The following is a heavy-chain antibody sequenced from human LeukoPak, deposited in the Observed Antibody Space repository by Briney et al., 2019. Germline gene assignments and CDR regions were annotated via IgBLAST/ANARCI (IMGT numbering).Heavy chain of an antibody. CDR1: GFTFSSYS. CDR3: ARSGKYCSGGSCYLPAPGY. Sequence: PGGSLRLSCAASGFTFSSYSMNWVRQAPGKGLEWVSSISSSSSYIYYADSVKGRFTISRDNAKNSLYLQVNSLRAEDTAVYYCARSGKYCSGGSCYLPAPGYWGQGTLVTVSS. CDR2: ISSSSSYI. D-gene: IGHD2-15*01. V-gene: IGHV3-21*01. J-gene: IGHJ4*02.